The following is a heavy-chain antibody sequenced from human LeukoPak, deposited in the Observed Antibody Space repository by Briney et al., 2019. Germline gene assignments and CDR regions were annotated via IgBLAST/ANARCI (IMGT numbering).Heavy chain of an antibody. V-gene: IGHV4-59*01. CDR3: ARKNDFDI. Sequence: PSETLSLTCTVYGGSITSDYWNWIRQPQGKGLDWIGCIYYSGSTYYNPSLKSRVTISVDMSKNQFSLRVTSVTAADTAVYYCARKNDFDIWGQGTLVTVSS. J-gene: IGHJ4*03. CDR1: GGSITSDY. D-gene: IGHD3-9*01. CDR2: IYYSGST.